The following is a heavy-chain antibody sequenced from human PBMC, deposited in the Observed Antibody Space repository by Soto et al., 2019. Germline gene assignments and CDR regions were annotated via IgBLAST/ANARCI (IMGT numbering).Heavy chain of an antibody. Sequence: ASVKVSCKSSGYAFTGYYIHWVRQAPGQGLEWMGWINPNSGDTNYAQKFQGRVTMTRDTSFGTAYMELSSLRSDDTAVYYCATRYRYVHFWGQGTLVTVSS. D-gene: IGHD5-18*01. J-gene: IGHJ4*02. CDR2: INPNSGDT. CDR3: ATRYRYVHF. CDR1: GYAFTGYY. V-gene: IGHV1-2*02.